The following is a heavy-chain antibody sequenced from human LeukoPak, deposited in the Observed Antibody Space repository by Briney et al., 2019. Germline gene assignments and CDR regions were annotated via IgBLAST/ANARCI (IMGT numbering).Heavy chain of an antibody. CDR2: ISAGGGST. D-gene: IGHD6-6*01. Sequence: GGSLSLSCAASGFTFSGYAMSWVRQAPGKGLEWVSAISAGGGSTYYADSVKGRFTISRDNSKNTLYLQMSSLRAEDTAVYYCAKSSYSTSSRWFDPWGHGTLVTVSS. CDR1: GFTFSGYA. V-gene: IGHV3-23*01. J-gene: IGHJ5*02. CDR3: AKSSYSTSSRWFDP.